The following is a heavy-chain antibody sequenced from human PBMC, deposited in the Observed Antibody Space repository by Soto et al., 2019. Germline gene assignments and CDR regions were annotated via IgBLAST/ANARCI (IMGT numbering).Heavy chain of an antibody. V-gene: IGHV1-3*01. CDR1: GYTFTSYA. D-gene: IGHD2-21*02. Sequence: ASVKVSCKASGYTFTSYAMHWVRQAPGQRLEWMGWINAGNGNTKYSQKFQGRVTITRDTSASTAYMELSSLRSEDTAVYYCARSMVVVTALDYWGQGTLVTVS. CDR3: ARSMVVVTALDY. CDR2: INAGNGNT. J-gene: IGHJ4*02.